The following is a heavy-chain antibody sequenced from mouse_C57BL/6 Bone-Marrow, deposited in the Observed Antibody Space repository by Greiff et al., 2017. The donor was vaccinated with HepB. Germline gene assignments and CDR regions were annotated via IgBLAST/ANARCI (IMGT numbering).Heavy chain of an antibody. J-gene: IGHJ3*01. CDR3: ARRHYVAY. D-gene: IGHD1-1*02. V-gene: IGHV1-42*01. CDR1: GYSFTGYY. CDR2: INPSTGGT. Sequence: VQLQQSGPELVKPGASVKISCKASGYSFTGYYMNWVKQSPEKSLEWIGEINPSTGGTTYNQKFKAKATLTVDKSSSTAYMQLKSLTSEDAAVYYCARRHYVAYWGQGTLVTVSA.